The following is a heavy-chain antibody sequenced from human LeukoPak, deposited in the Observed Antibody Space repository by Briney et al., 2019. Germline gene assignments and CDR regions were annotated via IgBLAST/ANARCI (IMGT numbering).Heavy chain of an antibody. J-gene: IGHJ4*02. D-gene: IGHD6-19*01. CDR1: GGSISSSNW. Sequence: SGTLSLTCAVSGGSISSSNWWSWVRQPPGKGLEWIGEIYHSGSTNYNPSLKSRVTISVDKSKNQFSLELSSVTAADTAMYYCARDGGYSSGWYRTYYFDYWGQGTLVTVSS. V-gene: IGHV4-4*02. CDR2: IYHSGST. CDR3: ARDGGYSSGWYRTYYFDY.